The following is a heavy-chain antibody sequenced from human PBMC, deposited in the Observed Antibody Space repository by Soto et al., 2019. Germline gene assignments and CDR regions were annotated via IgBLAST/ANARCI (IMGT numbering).Heavy chain of an antibody. CDR2: INAGNGNT. D-gene: IGHD2-2*01. CDR1: GYTFTSYA. Sequence: QVPLVQSGAEVKKPGASVKVSCKASGYTFTSYAMHWVRQAPGQRLEWMGWINAGNGNTKYSQKFQGRVTITRDTSASTAYMELSSLRSEDTAVYYCARDCSSTSCYEFMDVWGKGTTVTVSS. CDR3: ARDCSSTSCYEFMDV. J-gene: IGHJ6*04. V-gene: IGHV1-3*01.